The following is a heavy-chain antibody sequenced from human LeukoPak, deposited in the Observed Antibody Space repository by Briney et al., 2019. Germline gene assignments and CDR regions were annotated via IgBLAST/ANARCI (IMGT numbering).Heavy chain of an antibody. CDR1: GYTFTSYG. V-gene: IGHV1-18*01. CDR2: ISAYNGNT. CDR3: ARGGYCGGDCSPPRYFYYYYMDV. J-gene: IGHJ6*03. D-gene: IGHD2-21*02. Sequence: GASAKVSCKASGYTFTSYGISWVRQAPGQGLEWMGWISAYNGNTNYAQKLQGRVTMTTDTSTSTAYMELRSLRSDDTAVYYCARGGYCGGDCSPPRYFYYYYMDVWGKGTTVTISS.